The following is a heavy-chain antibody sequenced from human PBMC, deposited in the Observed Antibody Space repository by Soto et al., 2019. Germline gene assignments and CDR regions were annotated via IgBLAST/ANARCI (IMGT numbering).Heavy chain of an antibody. CDR1: GYSFTNYC. Sequence: QVQLVQSGADVKKPGTSVKVSCKAAGYSFTNYCMYWVRQAPGQGLEWMGMINPRTGSTRYAQKFQDRVTLTRDTSTTTVYMELSTLISADTAVYYCARDGGLLTASWHYDLWGPGTLVTVSS. CDR2: INPRTGST. V-gene: IGHV1-46*01. J-gene: IGHJ2*01. CDR3: ARDGGLLTASWHYDL. D-gene: IGHD2-15*01.